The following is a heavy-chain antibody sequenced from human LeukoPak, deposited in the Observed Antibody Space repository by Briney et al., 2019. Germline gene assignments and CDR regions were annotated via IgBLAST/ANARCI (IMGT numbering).Heavy chain of an antibody. CDR1: GFTFSSYG. V-gene: IGHV3-33*08. CDR2: IWYDGSNK. J-gene: IGHJ6*02. Sequence: GRSLRLSCAASGFTFSSYGMHWVRQAPGKGLEWVAVIWYDGSNKYYADSVKGRFTISRDNSKNTLYLQMNSLRAEDTAVYYCARDAFYYYGMDVWGQGTTVTVSS. CDR3: ARDAFYYYGMDV.